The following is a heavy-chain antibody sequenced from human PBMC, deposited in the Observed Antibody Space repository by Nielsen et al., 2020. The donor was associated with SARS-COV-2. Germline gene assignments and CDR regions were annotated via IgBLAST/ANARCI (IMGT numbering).Heavy chain of an antibody. V-gene: IGHV3-9*01. CDR3: AGDGRIGYGVYLDY. CDR2: ISWNSGSI. J-gene: IGHJ4*02. D-gene: IGHD5-12*01. CDR1: GFTFDDYA. Sequence: GGSLRLSCAASGFTFDDYAMHWVRQAPGKGLEWVSGISWNSGSIGYADSVKGRFTISRDNAKNSLYLQMNGLRAEDTAIYYCAGDGRIGYGVYLDYWGQGTPVTVSS.